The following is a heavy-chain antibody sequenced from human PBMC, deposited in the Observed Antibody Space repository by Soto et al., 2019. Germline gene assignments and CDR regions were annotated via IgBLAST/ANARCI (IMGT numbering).Heavy chain of an antibody. CDR1: GFTFSSYS. Sequence: GGSLRLSCAASGFTFSSYSMNWVRQAPGKGLEWVSSISSSSSYIYYADSVKGRFTISRDNAKNSLYLQMNSLRAEDTAVYYCARGDSGYNSPRIAAFDIWGQGTMVTVSS. CDR3: ARGDSGYNSPRIAAFDI. J-gene: IGHJ3*02. CDR2: ISSSSSYI. V-gene: IGHV3-21*01. D-gene: IGHD5-12*01.